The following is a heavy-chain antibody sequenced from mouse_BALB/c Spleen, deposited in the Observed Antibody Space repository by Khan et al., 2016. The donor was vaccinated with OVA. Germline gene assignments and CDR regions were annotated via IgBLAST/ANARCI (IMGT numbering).Heavy chain of an antibody. CDR3: ARTTMILGFTY. V-gene: IGHV14-3*02. CDR1: AFNIKDTY. D-gene: IGHD2-4*01. J-gene: IGHJ3*01. Sequence: EVQLQESGAELVKPGASVKLSCKASAFNIKDTYMHWVKQRPEQGLEWIGRIDPANGNTKNDQKFQGKATITADTSSNTAYLHLSSLTSEDIAVYYCARTTMILGFTYWGQGTLVTVSA. CDR2: IDPANGNT.